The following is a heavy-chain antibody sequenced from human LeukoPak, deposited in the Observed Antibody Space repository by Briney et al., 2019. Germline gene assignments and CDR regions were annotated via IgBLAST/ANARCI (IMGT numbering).Heavy chain of an antibody. CDR2: ISGSGGST. J-gene: IGHJ4*02. CDR3: AKGDCSSTSCSLGY. D-gene: IGHD2-2*01. V-gene: IGHV3-23*01. Sequence: GGSLRLSCAASGFTFSSYAVTWVRQAPGEGLEWVSSISGSGGSTYYADSVKGRFTISRDNSKNTLFLQLNSLRAEDTAVYYRAKGDCSSTSCSLGYWGQGTLVTVSS. CDR1: GFTFSSYA.